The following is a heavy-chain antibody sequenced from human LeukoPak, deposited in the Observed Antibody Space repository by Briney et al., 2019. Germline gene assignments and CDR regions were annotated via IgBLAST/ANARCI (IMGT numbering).Heavy chain of an antibody. D-gene: IGHD6-6*01. Sequence: GGSLRLSCAASGFTFSSYEMNWVRQAPGKGLEWASYISSSGSTIFYADSVKGRFTISRDNAKNSLYLQMNSLRAEDTAVYYCARLYSSSSGLRASDYWGQGTLVTVSS. J-gene: IGHJ4*02. V-gene: IGHV3-48*03. CDR3: ARLYSSSSGLRASDY. CDR1: GFTFSSYE. CDR2: ISSSGSTI.